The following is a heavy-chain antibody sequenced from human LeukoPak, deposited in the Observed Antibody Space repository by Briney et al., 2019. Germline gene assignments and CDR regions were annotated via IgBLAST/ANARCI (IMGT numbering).Heavy chain of an antibody. CDR3: AKYVLRFLEWPQYFDY. CDR1: GFTFSSYA. Sequence: GGSLRLSCAASGFTFSSYAMSWVRQAPGKGLEWVSAISGSGGSTYYADSVKGRFTISRDNAKNTLYLQMNSLRAEDTAVYYCAKYVLRFLEWPQYFDYWGQGTLVTVSS. CDR2: ISGSGGST. V-gene: IGHV3-23*01. J-gene: IGHJ4*02. D-gene: IGHD3-3*01.